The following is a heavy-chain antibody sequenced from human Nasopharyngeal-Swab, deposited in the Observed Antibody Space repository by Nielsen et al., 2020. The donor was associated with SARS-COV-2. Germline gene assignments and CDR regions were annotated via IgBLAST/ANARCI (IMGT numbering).Heavy chain of an antibody. CDR2: IYYSGST. Sequence: SETLSLTCAVSGGSISSGGYSWSWIRQPPGKGLEWIGYIYYSGSTYYNPSLKSRITISVDTFKNQFSLKLSSVTAADTAVYYCARGGIHGEWGQGTLVTVSS. J-gene: IGHJ4*02. V-gene: IGHV4-30-4*07. CDR1: GGSISSGGYS. CDR3: ARGGIHGE. D-gene: IGHD3-16*01.